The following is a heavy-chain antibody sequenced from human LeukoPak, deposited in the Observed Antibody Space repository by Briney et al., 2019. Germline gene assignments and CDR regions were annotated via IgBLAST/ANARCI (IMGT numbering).Heavy chain of an antibody. CDR2: IGSGGAT. V-gene: IGHV3-53*01. CDR3: SRGHSASYSWAFDW. CDR1: VFSVSSNY. Sequence: GGSLRLSCAVSVFSVSSNYVSWVHEAPGKGVEGVSIIGSGGATYYADSVKGRFTISRDNSKNTLFLQMNSLRAEDTAVYYCSRGHSASYSWAFDWWGQGTLVTVSS. J-gene: IGHJ4*02. D-gene: IGHD1-26*01.